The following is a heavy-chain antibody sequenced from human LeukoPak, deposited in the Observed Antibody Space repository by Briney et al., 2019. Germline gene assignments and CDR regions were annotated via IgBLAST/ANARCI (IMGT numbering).Heavy chain of an antibody. CDR3: ARSRYSSGWYY. D-gene: IGHD6-19*01. V-gene: IGHV4-31*03. J-gene: IGHJ4*02. CDR2: IYYSGST. Sequence: SETLSLTCTVSGGSISSGGYYWSWIRQHPGKGLEWIGYIYYSGSTYYNPSLKSRVTISVDTSKNQFSLKLSSVAAADTAVYYCARSRYSSGWYYWGQGTLVTVSS. CDR1: GGSISSGGYY.